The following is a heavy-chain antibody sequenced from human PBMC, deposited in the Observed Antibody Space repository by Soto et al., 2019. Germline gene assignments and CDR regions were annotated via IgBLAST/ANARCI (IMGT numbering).Heavy chain of an antibody. CDR1: GFTFSSYA. D-gene: IGHD3-3*01. CDR2: ISGSGGST. Sequence: SGGSLRLSCAASGFTFSSYAMSWVRQAPGKGLEWVSAISGSGGSTYYADSVKGRFTISRDNSKNTLYLQMNSLRAEDTAVYYCAKDFRYYDFWSGTLYYYGMDVWGQGTTVTVS. V-gene: IGHV3-23*01. CDR3: AKDFRYYDFWSGTLYYYGMDV. J-gene: IGHJ6*02.